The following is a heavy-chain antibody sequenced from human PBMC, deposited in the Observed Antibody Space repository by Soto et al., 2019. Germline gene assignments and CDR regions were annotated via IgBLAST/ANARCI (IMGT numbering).Heavy chain of an antibody. J-gene: IGHJ3*02. CDR2: MNPNSGNT. V-gene: IGHV1-8*01. Sequence: GASVKVSCKASGYTFTSYDMKWVRQATGQGLEWMGWMNPNSGNTGYAQKFQGRVTMTRNTSISTAYMELSSLRSEDTAVYYCARGQGFVVVPAAMFSFDIWGQGTMVTVSS. CDR1: GYTFTSYD. CDR3: ARGQGFVVVPAAMFSFDI. D-gene: IGHD2-2*01.